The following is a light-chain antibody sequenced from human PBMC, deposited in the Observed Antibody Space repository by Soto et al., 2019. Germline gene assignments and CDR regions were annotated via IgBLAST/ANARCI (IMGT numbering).Light chain of an antibody. V-gene: IGKV3-15*01. Sequence: IVVTQSPATLSVSPGERATLSCRATQSVSTNLAWYQQKPGHPPRLLIYGASTRATGIPARFSGSGSGTEFTLTISSLQSEDFAVYYCQQYNNWPPITFGQGTRLEIK. CDR3: QQYNNWPPIT. CDR2: GAS. J-gene: IGKJ5*01. CDR1: QSVSTN.